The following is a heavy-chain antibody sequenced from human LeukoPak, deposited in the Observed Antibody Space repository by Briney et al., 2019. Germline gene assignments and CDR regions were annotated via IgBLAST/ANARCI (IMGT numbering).Heavy chain of an antibody. CDR3: ANGQWLADYYFDY. V-gene: IGHV3-23*01. D-gene: IGHD6-19*01. Sequence: GGSLRLSCAASGFTFSSYAMSWVRQAPGKGLEWVSAISGSGGSTYYADSVKGRFTISRGNSKNTLYPQMNSLRAEDTAVYYCANGQWLADYYFDYWGQGTLATVSS. J-gene: IGHJ4*02. CDR1: GFTFSSYA. CDR2: ISGSGGST.